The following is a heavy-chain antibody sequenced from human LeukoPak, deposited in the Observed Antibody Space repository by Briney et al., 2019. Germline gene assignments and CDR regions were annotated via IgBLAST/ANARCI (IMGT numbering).Heavy chain of an antibody. CDR3: SKDLTSDFGGGFDA. CDR2: ISSSSSTI. CDR1: GFTFSSYS. J-gene: IGHJ5*02. Sequence: PGGSLRLSCAASGFTFSSYSMNWVRQAPGKGLEWVSYISSSSSTIYYADSVKGRFTITRDNSKNTLYLQMNSLKTEDTAVYYCSKDLTSDFGGGFDAWGQGTLVTVSS. V-gene: IGHV3-48*01. D-gene: IGHD3-10*01.